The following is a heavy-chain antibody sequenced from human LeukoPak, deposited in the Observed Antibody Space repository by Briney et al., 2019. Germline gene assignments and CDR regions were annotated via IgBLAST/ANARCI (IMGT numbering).Heavy chain of an antibody. Sequence: PGGSLRLSCAASGFTFSSNAMSWVRQAPGKGLEWVSAISGSGGSTYYADSVKGRFTISRDNAKNSLYLQMNSLRDEDTAVYYCARGVEGSYYYDSSGKGNAFDIWGQGTMVTVSS. J-gene: IGHJ3*02. D-gene: IGHD3-22*01. CDR2: ISGSGGST. CDR3: ARGVEGSYYYDSSGKGNAFDI. V-gene: IGHV3-23*01. CDR1: GFTFSSNA.